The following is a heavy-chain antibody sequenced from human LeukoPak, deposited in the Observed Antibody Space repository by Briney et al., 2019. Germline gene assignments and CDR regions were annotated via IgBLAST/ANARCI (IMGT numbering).Heavy chain of an antibody. J-gene: IGHJ5*02. CDR2: IYYSGST. D-gene: IGHD6-13*01. CDR1: GGSISSYY. Sequence: RPSETLSLTCTVSGGSISSYYWSWIRQPPGRGLEWIGYIYYSGSTNYNPSLKSRVTISVDTSKNQFSLKLSSVTAADTAVYYCARDSARIAAAGTFDPWGQGTLVTVSS. V-gene: IGHV4-59*01. CDR3: ARDSARIAAAGTFDP.